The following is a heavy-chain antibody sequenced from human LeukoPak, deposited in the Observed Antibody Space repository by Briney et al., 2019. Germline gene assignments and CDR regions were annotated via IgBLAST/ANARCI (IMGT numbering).Heavy chain of an antibody. V-gene: IGHV3-20*04. CDR1: GFTFDDYA. CDR2: INWNGRIT. D-gene: IGHD5-18*01. Sequence: PGESLRLSCAASGFTFDDYAMNWVRQVPGRGLEWVSGINWNGRITEYADSVKDRFTISRQNTKNSLYLYMNNLGGEDTALYFCARGSVQLWLRDTYYYMGVWGNGTTVTVSS. J-gene: IGHJ6*03. CDR3: ARGSVQLWLRDTYYYMGV.